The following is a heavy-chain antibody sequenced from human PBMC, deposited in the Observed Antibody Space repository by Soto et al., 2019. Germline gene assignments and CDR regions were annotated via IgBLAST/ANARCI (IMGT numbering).Heavy chain of an antibody. D-gene: IGHD6-13*01. CDR2: INPNSGGT. Sequence: ASVKVSCKASGYTFTGYYMHWVRQAPGQGLEWMGWINPNSGGTNYAQKFQGWVTMTRDTSISTAYMELSRLRSDDTAVYYCARGDSAAVDYYYYYGMDVWGQGTTVNVSS. V-gene: IGHV1-2*04. CDR1: GYTFTGYY. J-gene: IGHJ6*02. CDR3: ARGDSAAVDYYYYYGMDV.